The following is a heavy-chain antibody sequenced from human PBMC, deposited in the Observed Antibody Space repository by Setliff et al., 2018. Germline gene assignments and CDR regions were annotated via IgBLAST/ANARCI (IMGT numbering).Heavy chain of an antibody. CDR1: GGFINDTNYY. CDR3: ARSLYCVTTNCYFWFDP. J-gene: IGHJ5*02. D-gene: IGHD2-2*01. CDR2: VFHSGTT. V-gene: IGHV4-39*06. Sequence: ETLSLTCTVSGGFINDTNYYWGWIRQPPGRGLEWIGSVFHSGTTYYSPSLESRVTMSVDTSKRQFPLKVASVTAADTAVYYCARSLYCVTTNCYFWFDPWGPGTLVTVSS.